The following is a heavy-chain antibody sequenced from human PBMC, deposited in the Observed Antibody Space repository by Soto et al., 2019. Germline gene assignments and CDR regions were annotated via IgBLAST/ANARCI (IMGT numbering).Heavy chain of an antibody. CDR2: ISSSSSTI. Sequence: GGSLRLSCAASGFTFSSYSMNWVRQAPGKGLEWVSYISSSSSTIYYADSVKGRFTISRDNAKNSLYLQMNSLRDEDTAVYYCARGIWFGELFASVYAFDIWGQGTMVTVSS. D-gene: IGHD3-10*01. V-gene: IGHV3-48*02. CDR1: GFTFSSYS. J-gene: IGHJ3*02. CDR3: ARGIWFGELFASVYAFDI.